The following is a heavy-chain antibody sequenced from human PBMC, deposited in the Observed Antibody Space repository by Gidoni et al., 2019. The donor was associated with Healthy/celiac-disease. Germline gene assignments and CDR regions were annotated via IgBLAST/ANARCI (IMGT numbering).Heavy chain of an antibody. J-gene: IGHJ4*02. D-gene: IGHD3-10*01. CDR1: GYTFTSYA. CDR2: INAGNGNT. V-gene: IGHV1-3*01. Sequence: QVQLVQSGAEVKKPGASVTVSCKASGYTFTSYAMHWVRQAPGQRLEWMGWINAGNGNTKYSQKFQGRVTITRDTSASTAYMELSSLRSEDTAVYYCARSEWFGELGVDYWGQGTLVTVSS. CDR3: ARSEWFGELGVDY.